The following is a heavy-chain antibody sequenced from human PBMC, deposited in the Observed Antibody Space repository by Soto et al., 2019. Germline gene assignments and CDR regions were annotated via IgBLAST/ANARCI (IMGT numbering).Heavy chain of an antibody. Sequence: GGSLRLSCTASGFTLSSHWMHWVRQVPGRGRGWVARINKDGSSIDFADSVKGRFAISRENAKNTLFLQMDSLRPEDMAVYYCVRALTGSRNGLDIWGQGTMVTVSS. J-gene: IGHJ3*02. D-gene: IGHD3-9*01. CDR1: GFTLSSHW. CDR2: INKDGSSI. CDR3: VRALTGSRNGLDI. V-gene: IGHV3-74*01.